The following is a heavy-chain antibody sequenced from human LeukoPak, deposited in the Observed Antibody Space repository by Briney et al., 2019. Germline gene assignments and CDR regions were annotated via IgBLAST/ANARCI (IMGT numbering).Heavy chain of an antibody. CDR1: GGSISSISSNNYH. J-gene: IGHJ5*02. CDR3: ARTIPPYCSSTSCYGTARGLKNWFDP. D-gene: IGHD2-2*01. V-gene: IGHV4-39*07. Sequence: SETLSLTCIVSGGSISSISSNNYHWGWIRQPPGKGLEWIGSIYYSGSTYYNPSLKSRVTISVDTSKNQFSLKLSSVTAADTAVYYCARTIPPYCSSTSCYGTARGLKNWFDPWGQGTLVTVSS. CDR2: IYYSGST.